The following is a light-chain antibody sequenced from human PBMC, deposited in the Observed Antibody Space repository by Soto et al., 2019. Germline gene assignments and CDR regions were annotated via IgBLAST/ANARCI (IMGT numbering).Light chain of an antibody. CDR1: QSVSSNF. J-gene: IGKJ1*01. CDR2: GAS. CDR3: QQYGSSPRT. Sequence: EIVLTQSPGTLSLSPGERATLSCRASQSVSSNFLAWSQQKPGQAPRVLIYGASSRATGIPDRFSGSGSGTDFSLPISRLEPEDLAVYYCQQYGSSPRTFGQGTKVDIK. V-gene: IGKV3-20*01.